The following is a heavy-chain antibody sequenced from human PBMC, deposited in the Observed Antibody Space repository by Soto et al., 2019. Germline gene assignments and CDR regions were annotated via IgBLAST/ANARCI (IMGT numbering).Heavy chain of an antibody. Sequence: GGSLRLSCAASGFTFSSYAMHWVRQAPGKGLEWVAVISYDGSNKYYADSVKGRFTISRDNSKNTLYLQMNSLSAEDTAVYYCAREGEDSSHLGGFDYWGQGTLVTVSS. V-gene: IGHV3-30-3*01. CDR3: AREGEDSSHLGGFDY. D-gene: IGHD2-15*01. CDR2: ISYDGSNK. CDR1: GFTFSSYA. J-gene: IGHJ4*02.